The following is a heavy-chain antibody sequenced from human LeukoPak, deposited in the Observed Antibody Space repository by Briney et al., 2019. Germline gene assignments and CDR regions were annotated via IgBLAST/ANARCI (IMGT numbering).Heavy chain of an antibody. CDR2: IIPILGTA. CDR1: GGTFSSYA. Sequence: ASVKVSCKASGGTFSSYAISWVRQAPGQGLEWMGGIIPILGTANYAQKFRGRVTITADESTSTAYMELSSLRSEDTAVYYCARGSGYCSGGSCYSSRGAFDYWGQGTLVTVSS. V-gene: IGHV1-69*13. D-gene: IGHD2-15*01. J-gene: IGHJ4*02. CDR3: ARGSGYCSGGSCYSSRGAFDY.